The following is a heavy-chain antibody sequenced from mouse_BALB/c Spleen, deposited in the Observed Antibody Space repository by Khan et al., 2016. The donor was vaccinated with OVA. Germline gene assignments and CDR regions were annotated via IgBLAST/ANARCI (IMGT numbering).Heavy chain of an antibody. Sequence: QVQLKQSGPGLVAPSQSLSITCTVSGFSLTGYGVNWVRQPPGKGLEWLGMIWGDGSTDYNLALKSRLSISKDNSKSQVFLKMNLLQTDDTARYYCASAYYGNYREAMDYWGQGTSVTVSS. V-gene: IGHV2-6-7*01. D-gene: IGHD2-10*01. CDR3: ASAYYGNYREAMDY. J-gene: IGHJ4*01. CDR1: GFSLTGYG. CDR2: IWGDGST.